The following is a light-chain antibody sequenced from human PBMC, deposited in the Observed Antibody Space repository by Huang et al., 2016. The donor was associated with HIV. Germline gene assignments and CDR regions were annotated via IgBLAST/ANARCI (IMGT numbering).Light chain of an antibody. Sequence: AIQMTQSPSSLSASVGDRVPVTCRASQGIGNELGWYQQKPGKAPKLLIYAASSLQSGVPSRFSGSGSGTDFTLTISSLQPEDFATYYCLQDYNYPRTFGQGTKVEIK. J-gene: IGKJ1*01. CDR2: AAS. V-gene: IGKV1-6*01. CDR3: LQDYNYPRT. CDR1: QGIGNE.